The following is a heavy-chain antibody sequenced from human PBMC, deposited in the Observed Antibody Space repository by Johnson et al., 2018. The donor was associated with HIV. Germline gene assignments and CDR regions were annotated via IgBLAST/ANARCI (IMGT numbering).Heavy chain of an antibody. V-gene: IGHV3-66*01. CDR3: ARDASMVLGIGAFDV. CDR1: AFTVSSNY. CDR2: IYSGDST. D-gene: IGHD3-10*01. Sequence: VQLVESGGGLVQPGGSLRLSCAASAFTVSSNYMSWVRQAPGKGLEWVSFIYSGDSTYYADSVKGRFTISRANSKNTVFLQMNSLRAEDTAVYYCARDASMVLGIGAFDVWGQGTMVTVSS. J-gene: IGHJ3*01.